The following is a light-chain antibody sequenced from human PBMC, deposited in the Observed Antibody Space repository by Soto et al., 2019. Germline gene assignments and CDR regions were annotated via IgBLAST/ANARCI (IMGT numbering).Light chain of an antibody. CDR2: GES. CDR3: QKYGSSPVT. V-gene: IGKV3-20*01. J-gene: IGKJ2*01. Sequence: EIVLTQSPGTLSLSPGARATLSCRASQSVSSSYLAWYQQKPGQAPRLLIYGESSRATGIPDRFSGSGSGTDFPLTISRLEPEDFAVYYCQKYGSSPVTFRQGTKLQIK. CDR1: QSVSSSY.